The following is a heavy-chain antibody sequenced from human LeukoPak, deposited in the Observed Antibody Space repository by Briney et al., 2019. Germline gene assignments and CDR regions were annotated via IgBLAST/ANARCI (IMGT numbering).Heavy chain of an antibody. V-gene: IGHV1-69-2*01. J-gene: IGHJ3*02. CDR3: ASGGRIVGATGDAFDI. Sequence: ASVKLSCKVSGYTFTDYYMHWVPQAPGKGLEWMGLVHPEDGETIYAEKFQGRVTLTADTSTDTAYMELSSLRSEDTAVYYCASGGRIVGATGDAFDIWGQGTMVTVSS. CDR1: GYTFTDYY. CDR2: VHPEDGET. D-gene: IGHD1-26*01.